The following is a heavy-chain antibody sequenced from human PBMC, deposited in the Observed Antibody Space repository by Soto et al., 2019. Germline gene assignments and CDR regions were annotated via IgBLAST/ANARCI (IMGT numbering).Heavy chain of an antibody. CDR2: ISAYNGNT. V-gene: IGHV1-18*01. J-gene: IGHJ5*02. CDR1: GYTFTSYG. Sequence: QVQLVQSGAEVKKPGASVKVSCKASGYTFTSYGISWVRQAPGQGLEWMGWISAYNGNTNYAQKLQGRVTMTTDTATXTXDXXLRSLRSAATAVYYCARDRKVAYCGGDCYPIFSNPWGQGTLVTVSS. D-gene: IGHD2-21*02. CDR3: ARDRKVAYCGGDCYPIFSNP.